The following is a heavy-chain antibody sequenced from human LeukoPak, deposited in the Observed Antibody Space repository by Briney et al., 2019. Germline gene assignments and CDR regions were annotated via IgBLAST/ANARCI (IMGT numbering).Heavy chain of an antibody. CDR3: VRDLGDSFDH. CDR1: GFTVSSNY. J-gene: IGHJ4*02. V-gene: IGHV3-53*01. D-gene: IGHD1-26*01. CDR2: IYSGGST. Sequence: GGSLRHSCAASGFTVSSNYMSWVRQAPGKGLEWVSVIYSGGSTYYADSVKGRFTISRDNSKNTLYLQMNSLRAEDTAVYYCVRDLGDSFDHWGQGTLVTVSS.